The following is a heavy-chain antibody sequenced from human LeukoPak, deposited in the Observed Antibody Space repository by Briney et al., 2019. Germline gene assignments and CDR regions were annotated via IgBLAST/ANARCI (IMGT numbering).Heavy chain of an antibody. J-gene: IGHJ4*02. D-gene: IGHD5-12*01. CDR2: TSGSGVNS. V-gene: IGHV3-23*01. CDR3: AKEYSGYDFDY. CDR1: GFTLRSYD. Sequence: GGSLRLFCAASGFTLRSYDMSWVRPASGKGLEWVAATSGSGVNSYYADSVRGRFTISRDNSQNTLYLQMDSLRAEDTALYYCAKEYSGYDFDYWGQGTLVTVSS.